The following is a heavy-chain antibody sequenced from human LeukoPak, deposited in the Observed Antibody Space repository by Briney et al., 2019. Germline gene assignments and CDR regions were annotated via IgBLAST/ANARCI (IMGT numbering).Heavy chain of an antibody. D-gene: IGHD6-13*01. J-gene: IGHJ4*02. CDR1: GFTFSSYA. CDR3: ARDGEAAAGNEVVTGYSY. V-gene: IGHV3-30-3*01. CDR2: ISYDGSNK. Sequence: RGSLRLSCAASGFTFSSYAMHWVRQAPGKGLEWVAVISYDGSNKYYADSVKGRFTISRDNSKNTLYLQMNSLRAEDTAVYYCARDGEAAAGNEVVTGYSYWGQGTLVTVSS.